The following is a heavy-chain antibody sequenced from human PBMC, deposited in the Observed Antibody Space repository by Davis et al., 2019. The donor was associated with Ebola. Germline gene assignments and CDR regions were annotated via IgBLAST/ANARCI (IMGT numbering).Heavy chain of an antibody. Sequence: ASVKVSCKASGYTFTSYYMHWVRQATGQGLEWMGWMNPNSGNTGYAQKFQGRVTMTRENSMSTAYMELSSLTSEDTAVYYCAKNVAETGDFESWGQGTLVAVST. CDR2: MNPNSGNT. CDR3: AKNVAETGDFES. D-gene: IGHD3-10*01. V-gene: IGHV1-8*02. CDR1: GYTFTSYY. J-gene: IGHJ4*02.